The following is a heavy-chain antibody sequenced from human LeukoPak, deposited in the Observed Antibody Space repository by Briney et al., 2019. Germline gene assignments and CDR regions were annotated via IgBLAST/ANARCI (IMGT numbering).Heavy chain of an antibody. V-gene: IGHV3-20*04. CDR2: INWIGGST. CDR3: ARASGYSSSWYGSVY. Sequence: RPGGSLRLSCAASGFTFDDYGMSWVRQAPGKGLEWVSGINWIGGSTGYAHSVKGRFTISRDNAQNSLYLQINSLRDEDTALYYCARASGYSSSWYGSVYWGQGTLVTVSS. CDR1: GFTFDDYG. J-gene: IGHJ4*02. D-gene: IGHD6-13*01.